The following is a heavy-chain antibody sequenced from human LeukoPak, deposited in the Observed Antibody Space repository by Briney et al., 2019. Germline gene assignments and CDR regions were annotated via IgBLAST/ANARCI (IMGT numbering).Heavy chain of an antibody. Sequence: ASVKVSCKVSGYTLTELSIHWVRQAPGKGLEWMGGFDPEDGETIYARKFQGRVTMTEDTSTDTAYMELSSLRSEDTAVYYCATVVRTPGGFDYWGQGTLVTVSS. CDR1: GYTLTELS. CDR3: ATVVRTPGGFDY. V-gene: IGHV1-24*01. D-gene: IGHD1-26*01. CDR2: FDPEDGET. J-gene: IGHJ4*02.